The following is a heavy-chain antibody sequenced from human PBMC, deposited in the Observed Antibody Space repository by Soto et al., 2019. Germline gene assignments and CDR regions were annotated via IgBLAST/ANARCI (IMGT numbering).Heavy chain of an antibody. V-gene: IGHV1-69*01. CDR2: IIPIFGTA. CDR3: ARDRYSGYDYAAFSTFDY. CDR1: GGTFSSYA. D-gene: IGHD5-12*01. J-gene: IGHJ4*02. Sequence: QVQLVQSGAEVKKPGSSVKVSCKASGGTFSSYAISWVRQAPGQGLEWMGGIIPIFGTANYAQKFQGRVTITADESTSTAYMEVSSLRSEDTAVYYCARDRYSGYDYAAFSTFDYWGQGTLVTVSS.